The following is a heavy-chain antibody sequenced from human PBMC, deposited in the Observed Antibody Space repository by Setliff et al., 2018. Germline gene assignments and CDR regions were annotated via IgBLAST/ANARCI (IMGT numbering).Heavy chain of an antibody. V-gene: IGHV1-24*01. J-gene: IGHJ4*02. CDR1: GNTLTHLS. CDR3: AIDSVVRGFINGDSFDY. Sequence: ASVKVSCKVSGNTLTHLSIHRVRQAPGEGLEWIGGFDPEEGERIYAPRLQGRVTMTEDTSSDTAYMELSSLRPEDTAVYYCAIDSVVRGFINGDSFDYWGQGTLGTV. CDR2: FDPEEGER. D-gene: IGHD3-10*01.